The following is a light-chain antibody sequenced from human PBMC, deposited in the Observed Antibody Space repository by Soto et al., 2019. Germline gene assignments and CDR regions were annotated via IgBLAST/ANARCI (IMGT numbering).Light chain of an antibody. CDR1: QSVSSY. V-gene: IGKV3-11*01. Sequence: EIVLTQSPVTLSLSPGERAPLSCRARQSVSSYLAWYQQKPDQAPRLLIYDASNRATGIPGRFSGSGSGTDFTLTISSLEPEDFAVYYCQQRSNWPRTFGQGTRLEIK. CDR3: QQRSNWPRT. CDR2: DAS. J-gene: IGKJ5*01.